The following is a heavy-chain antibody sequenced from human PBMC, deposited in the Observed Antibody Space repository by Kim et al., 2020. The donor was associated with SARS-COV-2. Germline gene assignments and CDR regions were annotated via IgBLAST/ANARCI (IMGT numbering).Heavy chain of an antibody. V-gene: IGHV1-18*01. Sequence: ASVKVSCKASGYTFTSYGISWVRQAPGQGLEWMGWISAYNGNTNYAQKLQGRVTMTTDTSTSTAYMELRSLRSDDTAVYYCARVLHYDILTGYLRRANWFEPWGQGTLVTVSS. CDR1: GYTFTSYG. CDR3: ARVLHYDILTGYLRRANWFEP. CDR2: ISAYNGNT. D-gene: IGHD3-9*01. J-gene: IGHJ5*02.